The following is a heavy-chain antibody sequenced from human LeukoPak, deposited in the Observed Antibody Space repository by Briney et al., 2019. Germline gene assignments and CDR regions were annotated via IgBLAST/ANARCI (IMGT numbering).Heavy chain of an antibody. CDR3: ARITNAALVDY. CDR1: GGSFSGYY. J-gene: IGHJ4*02. CDR2: INHSGST. D-gene: IGHD6-13*01. V-gene: IGHV4-34*01. Sequence: SETLSLTCAVYGGSFSGYYWSWIRQPPGKGLEWIGEINHSGSTNYNPSFKSRVTISVDTSKNQFSLKLSSVTAADTAVYYCARITNAALVDYWGQGTLVTVSS.